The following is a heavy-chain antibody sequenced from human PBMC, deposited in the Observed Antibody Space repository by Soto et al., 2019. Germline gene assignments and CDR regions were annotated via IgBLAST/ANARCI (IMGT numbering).Heavy chain of an antibody. Sequence: ASETLSLTCTVSGGSISSYYWSWIRQPPGKGLEWIGYIYYSGSTNYDPSLKSRVTISVDTSKNQFSLKLSSVTAADTAVYYCARLRLQRLPGDMGEGDYYYGMDVWGQGTTVTVSS. CDR3: ARLRLQRLPGDMGEGDYYYGMDV. J-gene: IGHJ6*02. D-gene: IGHD3-16*01. CDR1: GGSISSYY. CDR2: IYYSGST. V-gene: IGHV4-59*01.